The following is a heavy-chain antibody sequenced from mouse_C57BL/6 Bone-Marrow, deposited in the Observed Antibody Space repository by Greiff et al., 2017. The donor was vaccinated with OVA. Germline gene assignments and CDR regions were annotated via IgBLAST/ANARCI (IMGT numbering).Heavy chain of an antibody. Sequence: EVQRVESGGGLVKPGGSLKLSCAASGFTFSSYAMPWVRQTPEKRLEWVATISDGGSYTYYPDNVQGRFTISRDNAKNDLYLQMSHLKAEDTAMYYGARDYGSPYYAMDYWGQGTSVTVSS. D-gene: IGHD1-1*01. CDR3: ARDYGSPYYAMDY. CDR2: ISDGGSYT. V-gene: IGHV5-4*01. CDR1: GFTFSSYA. J-gene: IGHJ4*01.